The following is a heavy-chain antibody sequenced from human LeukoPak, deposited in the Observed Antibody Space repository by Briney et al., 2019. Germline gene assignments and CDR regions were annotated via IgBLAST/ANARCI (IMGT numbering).Heavy chain of an antibody. V-gene: IGHV3-23*01. J-gene: IGHJ6*03. CDR3: AREVRDYGDPNYMDV. D-gene: IGHD4-17*01. Sequence: PGGSLRLSCAASGFTFSTYAMSWVRQAPGKGLEWVSTISGSGGSTYYADSVKGRFTISRDNSKNTLYLQMNSLRAEDTAIYYCAREVRDYGDPNYMDVWGKGTTVTVSS. CDR1: GFTFSTYA. CDR2: ISGSGGST.